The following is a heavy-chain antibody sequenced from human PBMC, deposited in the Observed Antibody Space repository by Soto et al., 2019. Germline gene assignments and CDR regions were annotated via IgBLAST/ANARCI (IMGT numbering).Heavy chain of an antibody. CDR2: MNPNSGNT. D-gene: IGHD4-17*01. CDR1: GYTFTSYD. J-gene: IGHJ4*02. V-gene: IGHV1-8*01. Sequence: QVQLVQSGAEVKKPGASVKISCRASGYTFTSYDINWVRQATGQGLEWMGWMNPNSGNTGYAQKFQGRVTMTRNTSISTAYMELGSLTSDDTAVYYCASSTNDYGDRHWGQGTLVTVSS. CDR3: ASSTNDYGDRH.